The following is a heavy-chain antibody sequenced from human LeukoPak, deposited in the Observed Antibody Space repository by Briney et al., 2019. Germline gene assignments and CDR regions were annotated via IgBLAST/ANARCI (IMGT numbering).Heavy chain of an antibody. D-gene: IGHD1-1*01. CDR2: ISRSSTTI. J-gene: IGHJ4*02. CDR3: AKVDTWTRFDY. V-gene: IGHV3-48*01. CDR1: KFTVNNYS. Sequence: GGSLRLSCAASKFTVNNYSMNWVRQAPGKGLGWVSYISRSSTTIYYADSVKGRFTISRDNSRNTLYLQMSSLRAEDTAVYYCAKVDTWTRFDYWGQGTLVTVSS.